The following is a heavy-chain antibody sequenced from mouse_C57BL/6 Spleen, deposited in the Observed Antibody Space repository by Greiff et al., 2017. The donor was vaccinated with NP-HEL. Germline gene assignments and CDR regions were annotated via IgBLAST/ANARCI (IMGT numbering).Heavy chain of an antibody. CDR3: ARRAHAKEAWFAY. V-gene: IGHV1-63*01. J-gene: IGHJ3*01. CDR1: GYTFTNYW. Sequence: VQLQQSGAELVRPGTSVKMSCKASGYTFTNYWIGWAKQRPGQGLEWIGDIYPGGGYTNYNEKFKGKATLTADKSSSTAYMQFSSLTSEDSAVYYCARRAHAKEAWFAYWGQGTLVTVSA. CDR2: IYPGGGYT. D-gene: IGHD3-2*02.